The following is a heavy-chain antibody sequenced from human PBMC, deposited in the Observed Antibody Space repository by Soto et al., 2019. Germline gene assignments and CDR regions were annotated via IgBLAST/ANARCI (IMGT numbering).Heavy chain of an antibody. CDR3: ATGGHNDGYNFYHGMDV. D-gene: IGHD5-18*01. J-gene: IGHJ6*02. V-gene: IGHV1-69*06. CDR1: GGIFTNNA. Sequence: QVQVVQSGAEVKKPGSSMKVSCKVSGGIFTNNAISWVRQAPGQGLEWLGGVIPLFDTAYYAQIFRGRLRISADRATTTAYMELSGLTSADTAVYFCATGGHNDGYNFYHGMDVWGQGTTVTVS. CDR2: VIPLFDTA.